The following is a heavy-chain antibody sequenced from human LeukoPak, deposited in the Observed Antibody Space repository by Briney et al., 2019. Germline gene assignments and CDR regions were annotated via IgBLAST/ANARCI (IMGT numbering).Heavy chain of an antibody. J-gene: IGHJ4*02. Sequence: ASVKVSCKASGYTFTSYDINWVRQATGQGLEWMGWMNPNSGNTGYAQKFQGRVTMTRNTSISTAYMELSSLRSEDTAVYYCARSLVVVAVSYDYWGQGTLVTVSS. CDR3: ARSLVVVAVSYDY. CDR1: GYTFTSYD. D-gene: IGHD2-15*01. V-gene: IGHV1-8*01. CDR2: MNPNSGNT.